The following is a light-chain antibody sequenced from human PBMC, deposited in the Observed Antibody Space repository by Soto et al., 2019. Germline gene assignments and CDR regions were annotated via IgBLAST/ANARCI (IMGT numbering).Light chain of an antibody. CDR3: QQYGNSPLT. V-gene: IGKV3-20*01. Sequence: DIVLTQSPGTVSLSPGERATLSCRASQSVYSNYLAWYQQKAGQAPRLLIYGASSRATGIPDRFSGSGSETDFSLTISRLEPEDFAVYYCQQYGNSPLTFGQGTKVEIK. J-gene: IGKJ1*01. CDR2: GAS. CDR1: QSVYSNY.